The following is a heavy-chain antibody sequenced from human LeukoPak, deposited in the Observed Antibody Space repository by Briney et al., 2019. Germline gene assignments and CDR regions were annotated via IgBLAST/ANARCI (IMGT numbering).Heavy chain of an antibody. CDR2: INPNSGGT. CDR3: ARAVQWDLLY. CDR1: GYTFTDYY. J-gene: IGHJ4*02. D-gene: IGHD1-26*01. V-gene: IGHV1-2*02. Sequence: ASVKVSCKASGYTFTDYYMHWVRQAPGQGLEWMGWINPNSGGTNYAQKFQGRVTMTRDTPITTAYMELSRLRSDDTAMYYCARAVQWDLLYWGQGTLVAVSS.